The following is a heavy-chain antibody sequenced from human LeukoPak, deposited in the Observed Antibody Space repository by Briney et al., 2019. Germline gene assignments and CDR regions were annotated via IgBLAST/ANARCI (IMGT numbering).Heavy chain of an antibody. V-gene: IGHV1-8*01. D-gene: IGHD6-13*01. Sequence: ASVKVPCKASGYTFTSYVINGVRQATGQGLEWMGWMNPNSGNTGYAQKFQGRVTMTRNTSISTAYMELSSLRSEDTAVYYCARTPGYSSSLRNAFDIWGQGTMVTVSS. CDR1: GYTFTSYV. CDR2: MNPNSGNT. J-gene: IGHJ3*02. CDR3: ARTPGYSSSLRNAFDI.